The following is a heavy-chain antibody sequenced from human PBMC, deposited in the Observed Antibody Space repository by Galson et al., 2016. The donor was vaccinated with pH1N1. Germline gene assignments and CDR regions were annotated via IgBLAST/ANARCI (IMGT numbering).Heavy chain of an antibody. Sequence: QSGAEVKKPGESAKISCKGSGYSFSTSRIGWVRQAPGQGLEWMGWISPDSGGTVYAQKFQAWVTMTWDTSISTTYMEVTRLTSDDTAVYFCATSSPHITGTTGFFGLDVWGQGTTVTVSS. CDR2: ISPDSGGT. CDR3: ATSSPHITGTTGFFGLDV. CDR1: GYSFSTSR. V-gene: IGHV1-2*04. J-gene: IGHJ6*02. D-gene: IGHD1-7*01.